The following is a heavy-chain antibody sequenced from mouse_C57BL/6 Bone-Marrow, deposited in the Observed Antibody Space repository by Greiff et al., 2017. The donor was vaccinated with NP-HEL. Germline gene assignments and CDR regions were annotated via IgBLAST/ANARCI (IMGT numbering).Heavy chain of an antibody. CDR1: GFTFSSYA. J-gene: IGHJ1*03. D-gene: IGHD2-4*01. CDR3: ARYDYHYWYFDV. V-gene: IGHV5-4*01. Sequence: DVQLVESGGGLVKPGGSLKLSCAASGFTFSSYAMSWVRQTPEKRLEWVATISDGGSYTYYPDNVKGRFTISRDNAKNNLYLQMSHLKSEDTAMYYCARYDYHYWYFDVWGTGTTVTVSS. CDR2: ISDGGSYT.